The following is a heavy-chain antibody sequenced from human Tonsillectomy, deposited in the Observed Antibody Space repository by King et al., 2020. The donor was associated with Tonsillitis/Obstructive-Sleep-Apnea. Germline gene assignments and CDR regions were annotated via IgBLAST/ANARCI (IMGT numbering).Heavy chain of an antibody. Sequence: QLQESGPGLVKPSETLSLTCTVSGGSISSYYWSWIRPPPGKGLEWIGYIYYSGSTNYNPSLKSRVTISVDTSKNQFSLKLSSVTAADTAVYYCARQRIVVVPAAIDRYYYMDVWGKGTTVTVSS. CDR3: ARQRIVVVPAAIDRYYYMDV. CDR1: GGSISSYY. CDR2: IYYSGST. V-gene: IGHV4-59*08. D-gene: IGHD2-2*02. J-gene: IGHJ6*03.